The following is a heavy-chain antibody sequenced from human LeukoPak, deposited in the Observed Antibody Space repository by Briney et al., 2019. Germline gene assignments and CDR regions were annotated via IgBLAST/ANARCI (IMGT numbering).Heavy chain of an antibody. J-gene: IGHJ3*02. CDR3: ARASGWLQVEFDI. D-gene: IGHD5-24*01. Sequence: GASVKVSCKASGGTFSSYAISWVRQAPGQGLEWMGRIIPILGIANYAQKFQGRVTITADKSTSTAYMELSSLRSEDTAVYYCARASGWLQVEFDICGQGTMVTVSS. V-gene: IGHV1-69*04. CDR2: IIPILGIA. CDR1: GGTFSSYA.